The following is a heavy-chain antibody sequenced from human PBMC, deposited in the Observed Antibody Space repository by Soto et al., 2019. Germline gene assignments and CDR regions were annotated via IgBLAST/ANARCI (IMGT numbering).Heavy chain of an antibody. Sequence: SGPTLLNPTQTLTLTCTFSVFSLSTSGMCVSWIRQPPGKALEWLALIDWDDDKYYSTSLKTRLTISKDTSKNQVVLTMTNMDPVDTATYYCARIPSIAAAGLYYYYGMDVWGQGTTVTVSS. V-gene: IGHV2-70*01. D-gene: IGHD6-13*01. CDR2: IDWDDDK. J-gene: IGHJ6*02. CDR1: VFSLSTSGMC. CDR3: ARIPSIAAAGLYYYYGMDV.